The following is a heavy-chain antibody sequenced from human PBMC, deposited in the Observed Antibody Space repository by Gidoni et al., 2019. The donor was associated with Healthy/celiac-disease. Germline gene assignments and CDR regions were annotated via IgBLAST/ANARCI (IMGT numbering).Heavy chain of an antibody. V-gene: IGHV7-4-1*02. CDR3: ARGESSGWYNWFDA. J-gene: IGHJ5*02. D-gene: IGHD6-19*01. CDR1: GFTFTSYA. Sequence: QVQLVQSGSELKQPGASVKVSCKASGFTFTSYAMNWVRQAPGQGLEWMGWINTNTGNPTYAQGFTGRFVFSLDTSVSTAYLQISSLKAEDTAVYYCARGESSGWYNWFDAWGQGTLVTVSS. CDR2: INTNTGNP.